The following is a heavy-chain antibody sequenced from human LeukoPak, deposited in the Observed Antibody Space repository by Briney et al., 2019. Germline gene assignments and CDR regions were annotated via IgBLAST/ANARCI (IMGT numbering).Heavy chain of an antibody. V-gene: IGHV1-2*02. D-gene: IGHD3-9*01. CDR2: INPNSGGT. CDR1: GYSFTGYY. Sequence: ASVNVSCKASGYSFTGYYMHWVRQAPGQGLEWMGWINPNSGGTNYAQKFQGRVTMTRDTSISTAYMELSRLRSDDTAVYYCARDGNYDILTGYYMNWFDPWGQGTLVTVSS. J-gene: IGHJ5*02. CDR3: ARDGNYDILTGYYMNWFDP.